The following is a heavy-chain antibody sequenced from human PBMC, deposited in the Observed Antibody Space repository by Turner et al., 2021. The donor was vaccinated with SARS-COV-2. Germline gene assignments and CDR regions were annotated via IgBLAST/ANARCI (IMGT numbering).Heavy chain of an antibody. CDR3: ARDLNYYGMDV. CDR2: ISGSGGNT. V-gene: IGHV3-23*01. J-gene: IGHJ6*02. D-gene: IGHD3-9*01. Sequence: EVQLLESGGGLVQPGGSLRLSCAASGFIFNNYAMSWVRQAPGKGLEWVAAISGSGGNTYYADSAKGRFTISRHNSKNTLYLQMNSLRTEDTAVYYCARDLNYYGMDVWGQGTTVTVSS. CDR1: GFIFNNYA.